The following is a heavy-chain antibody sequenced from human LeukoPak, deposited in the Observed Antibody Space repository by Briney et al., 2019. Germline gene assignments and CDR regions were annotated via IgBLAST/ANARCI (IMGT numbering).Heavy chain of an antibody. CDR1: GGPISRNSYY. J-gene: IGHJ4*02. V-gene: IGHV4-39*01. Sequence: SETLSLTCTVSGGPISRNSYYWGWIRQSPGKGLEWVAIFYYSGTTFKNPSLKSRVTISVDPSQNQFSLNLKSVTAADTAVYFWAKGRSPKAPFDCWGQGTLVTVSS. CDR3: AKGRSPKAPFDC. D-gene: IGHD6-13*01. CDR2: FYYSGTT.